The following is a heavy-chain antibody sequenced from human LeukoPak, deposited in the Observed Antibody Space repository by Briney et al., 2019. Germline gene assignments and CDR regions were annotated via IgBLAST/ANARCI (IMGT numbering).Heavy chain of an antibody. CDR1: GFTFRSYA. Sequence: PGGSLRLSCAASGFTFRSYAMSWVRQAPGKGLERVSGIIADFDTTYYADSVRGRFTISRDHSKNTLYLQMNSLRAEDTAIYYCAQDGTTTRYNWFDSWGQGTLVTVSS. V-gene: IGHV3-23*01. CDR3: AQDGTTTRYNWFDS. CDR2: IIADFDTT. J-gene: IGHJ5*01. D-gene: IGHD1-7*01.